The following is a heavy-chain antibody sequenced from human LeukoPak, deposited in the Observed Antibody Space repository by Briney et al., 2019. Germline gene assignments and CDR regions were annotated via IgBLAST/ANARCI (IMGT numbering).Heavy chain of an antibody. Sequence: SETLSLTCTVSGGSISSYYWSWIRQPPGKGLEWIGYIYYSGSTNYNPSLKSRVTVSVDTSKNQFSLKLSSVTAADTAVYYCARSDSSSWGYYYYYYMDVWGKGTTVTVSS. CDR3: ARSDSSSWGYYYYYYMDV. CDR2: IYYSGST. J-gene: IGHJ6*03. CDR1: GGSISSYY. D-gene: IGHD6-13*01. V-gene: IGHV4-59*12.